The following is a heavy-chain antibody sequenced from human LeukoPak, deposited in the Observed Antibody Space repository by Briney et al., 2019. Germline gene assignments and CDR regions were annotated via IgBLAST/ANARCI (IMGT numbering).Heavy chain of an antibody. CDR1: GGSISSYY. V-gene: IGHV4-4*07. CDR2: IYTSGST. CDR3: ARDNCSSTSCYNNYFDY. D-gene: IGHD2-2*02. J-gene: IGHJ4*02. Sequence: SETLSLTCTVSGGSISSYYWSWIRQPAGKGLEWIGRIYTSGSTNYNPSLKSRVTMSVDTFKNQFSLKLSSVTAADTAVYYCARDNCSSTSCYNNYFDYWGQGTLVTVSS.